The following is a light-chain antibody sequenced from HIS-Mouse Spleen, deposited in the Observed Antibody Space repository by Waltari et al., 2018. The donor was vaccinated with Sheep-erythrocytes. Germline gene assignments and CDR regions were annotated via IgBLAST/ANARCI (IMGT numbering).Light chain of an antibody. CDR1: SSDVGGYTY. J-gene: IGLJ1*01. V-gene: IGLV2-11*01. CDR3: CSYAGSYNHV. CDR2: DVS. Sequence: QSALTQPRSLSGSPGQSVTLSCTGTSSDVGGYTYDSWYQQHPGKAPNLTIYDVSKRPSGVPDRFSGSKSGNTASLTISGLQAEDEADYYCCSYAGSYNHVFATGTKVTVL.